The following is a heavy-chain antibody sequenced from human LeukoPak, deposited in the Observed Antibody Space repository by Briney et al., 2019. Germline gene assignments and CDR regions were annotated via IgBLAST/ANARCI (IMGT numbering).Heavy chain of an antibody. V-gene: IGHV3-23*01. CDR2: ITAGVTTT. Sequence: GGSLRLSCAASGFTFNNYAMNWVRQASGKGLEWVSAITAGVTTTFYADSVKGRFTISRDNSKKTLYLQMNSLRAEDTAVYYCAKSIHWPALDFWGQGTLLTVSS. CDR1: GFTFNNYA. D-gene: IGHD5-18*01. CDR3: AKSIHWPALDF. J-gene: IGHJ4*02.